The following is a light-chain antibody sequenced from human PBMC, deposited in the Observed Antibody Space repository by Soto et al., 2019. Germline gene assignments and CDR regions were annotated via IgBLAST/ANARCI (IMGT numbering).Light chain of an antibody. J-gene: IGKJ5*01. CDR3: QQANSFPPT. V-gene: IGKV1-12*01. CDR2: AAS. Sequence: DIQMTQSPSSVSASVGDRVTITCRASQGISSWLAWSQQEPGKAPKLLIYAASSLQSGVPSRFSGSGPGTDFPITISSLQPEDFATYYCQQANSFPPTFGQGTRLEIK. CDR1: QGISSW.